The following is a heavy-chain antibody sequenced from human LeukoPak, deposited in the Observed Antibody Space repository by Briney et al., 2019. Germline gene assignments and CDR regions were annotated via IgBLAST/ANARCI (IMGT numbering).Heavy chain of an antibody. CDR1: GNTLTELS. J-gene: IGHJ5*02. CDR3: ARDNSVRDEAWWFNP. D-gene: IGHD5-24*01. CDR2: FDPEDEET. Sequence: GASVKVSCKVSGNTLTELSMHWVRQAPGKGLEWMGGFDPEDEETIYVQKFQGRVTLTRDMSTSTDYLELSSLRSEDTAVYYCARDNSVRDEAWWFNPWGQGTLVTVSS. V-gene: IGHV1-24*01.